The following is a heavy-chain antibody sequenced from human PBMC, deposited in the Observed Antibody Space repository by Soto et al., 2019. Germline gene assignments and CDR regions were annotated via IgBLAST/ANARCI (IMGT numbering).Heavy chain of an antibody. V-gene: IGHV3-30-3*01. Sequence: QVQLVESGGGVVQPGRSLRLSCAASGFTFSSYAMHWVRQAPGKGLEWVAGISYDGSNKYYADSVKGRFTISRDNSKNTLYLQMNSLRAEDTAVYYCARDSIAVADQRYDYWGQGTLVTVSS. CDR3: ARDSIAVADQRYDY. D-gene: IGHD6-19*01. J-gene: IGHJ4*02. CDR2: ISYDGSNK. CDR1: GFTFSSYA.